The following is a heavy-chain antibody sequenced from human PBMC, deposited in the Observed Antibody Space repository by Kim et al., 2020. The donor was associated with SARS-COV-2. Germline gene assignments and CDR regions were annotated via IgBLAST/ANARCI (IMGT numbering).Heavy chain of an antibody. J-gene: IGHJ6*02. Sequence: GGSLRLSCAASGFTFSSYAMHWVRQAPGKGLEWVAVISYDGSNKYYADSVKGRFTISRDNSKNTLYLQMNSLRAEDTAVYYCARLTESIGSGSYYGVSYYYYYGMDVWGQGTTVTVSS. CDR2: ISYDGSNK. V-gene: IGHV3-30*04. D-gene: IGHD3-10*01. CDR3: ARLTESIGSGSYYGVSYYYYYGMDV. CDR1: GFTFSSYA.